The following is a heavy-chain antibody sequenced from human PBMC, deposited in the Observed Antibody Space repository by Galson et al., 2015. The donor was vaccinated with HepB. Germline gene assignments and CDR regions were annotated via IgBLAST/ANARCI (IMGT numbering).Heavy chain of an antibody. V-gene: IGHV1-24*01. CDR2: FDPEDGET. CDR3: ATVSATVTRIRVVAFDI. D-gene: IGHD4-17*01. CDR1: GYTLTELS. J-gene: IGHJ3*02. Sequence: SVKVSCKVSGYTLTELSMHWVRQAPGKGLEWMGGFDPEDGETIYAQKFQGRVTMTEDTSTDTAYMELSSLRSEDTAVYYCATVSATVTRIRVVAFDIWGQGTMVTVSS.